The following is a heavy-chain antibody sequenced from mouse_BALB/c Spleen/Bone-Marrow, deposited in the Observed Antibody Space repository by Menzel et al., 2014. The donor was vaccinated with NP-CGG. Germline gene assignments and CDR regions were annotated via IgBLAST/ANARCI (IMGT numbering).Heavy chain of an antibody. J-gene: IGHJ1*01. CDR1: GYTFTSYY. CDR3: TRSNYGYWFFDV. CDR2: INPSNGGT. V-gene: IGHV1S81*02. D-gene: IGHD1-1*01. Sequence: VQLQQSGAELVKPGASVKLFCKASGYTFTSYYMYWVKQRPGQGLEWIGEINPSNGGTNFNEKFKSKATLTVDKSSNTAYVQLSSLTSEDSAVYHCTRSNYGYWFFDVWGAGTPVTVSS.